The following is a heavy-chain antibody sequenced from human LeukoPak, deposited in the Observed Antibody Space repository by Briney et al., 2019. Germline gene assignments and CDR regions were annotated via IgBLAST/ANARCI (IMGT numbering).Heavy chain of an antibody. V-gene: IGHV1-2*06. Sequence: ASVKVSCKPSGYTFTGYYMLWVRQAPGQGLEWMGRIVPNSGDTNYAQKFQGRVTLTRDTSISTAYMELSRLRSDDTAIYYCARGGVVTSVDHTFYYGMDVWGQGTTVTVSS. J-gene: IGHJ6*02. CDR1: GYTFTGYY. CDR3: ARGGVVTSVDHTFYYGMDV. D-gene: IGHD3-22*01. CDR2: IVPNSGDT.